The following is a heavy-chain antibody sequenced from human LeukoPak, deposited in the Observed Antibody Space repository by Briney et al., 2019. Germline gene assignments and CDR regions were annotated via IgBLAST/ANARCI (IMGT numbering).Heavy chain of an antibody. D-gene: IGHD3/OR15-3a*01. Sequence: SETLSLTCTVSVDSISSGDYYWSWIRQPAGKGLEWFGRISSSGSTNYNPSLKSRVTISVDTSKNQFSLRLTSVTAADTAVYYCARQTGSGLFILPGGQGTLVTVSS. V-gene: IGHV4-61*02. CDR2: ISSSGST. CDR3: ARQTGSGLFILP. J-gene: IGHJ4*02. CDR1: VDSISSGDYY.